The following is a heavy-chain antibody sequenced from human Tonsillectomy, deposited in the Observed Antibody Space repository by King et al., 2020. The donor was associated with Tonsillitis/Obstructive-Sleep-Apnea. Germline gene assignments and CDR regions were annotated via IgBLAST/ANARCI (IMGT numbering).Heavy chain of an antibody. CDR2: IYPGDSDT. Sequence: QLVQSGAEVKRPGESLKISCKTSGYSFTSYWIGWVRQMPGKVLEWMGIIYPGDSDTRDSPSFQGQVTISAVKSISTASLQWSRLKASDTAMYYCARSPIQPLGVYWGQGTLVTVSS. V-gene: IGHV5-51*01. D-gene: IGHD6-6*01. CDR1: GYSFTSYW. J-gene: IGHJ4*02. CDR3: ARSPIQPLGVY.